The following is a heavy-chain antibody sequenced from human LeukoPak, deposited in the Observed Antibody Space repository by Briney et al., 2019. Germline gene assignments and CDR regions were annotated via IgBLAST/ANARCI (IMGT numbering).Heavy chain of an antibody. CDR3: ARDAAAGSDY. CDR1: GXSISSSSYY. D-gene: IGHD6-13*01. J-gene: IGHJ4*02. Sequence: PSETLSLTCTVSGXSISSSSYYWSWIRQPPGKGLEWIGYIYYSGSTNYNPSLKSRVTISIDTSKNQFSLKLSSVTAADTAVYYCARDAAAGSDYWGQGTLVTVSS. V-gene: IGHV4-61*01. CDR2: IYYSGST.